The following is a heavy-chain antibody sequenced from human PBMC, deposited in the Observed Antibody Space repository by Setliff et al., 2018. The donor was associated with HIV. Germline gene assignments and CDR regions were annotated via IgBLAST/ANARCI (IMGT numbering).Heavy chain of an antibody. J-gene: IGHJ4*02. V-gene: IGHV4-4*02. CDR1: GGSISSSNW. Sequence: SETLSLTCAVSGGSISSSNWWSWVRQPPGKGLEWIGEIYHSGSTNYKPSLESRVTILMDILKNQISLNVTSVTAADTATYYCAKTNIPMPRSETRLESWGPGRLVTVSS. D-gene: IGHD2-2*02. CDR2: IYHSGST. CDR3: AKTNIPMPRSETRLES.